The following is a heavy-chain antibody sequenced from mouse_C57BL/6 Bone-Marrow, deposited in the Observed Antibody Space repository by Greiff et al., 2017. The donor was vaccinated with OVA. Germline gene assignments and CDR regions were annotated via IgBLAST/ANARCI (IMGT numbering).Heavy chain of an antibody. CDR1: GYTFTDYN. CDR2: INPNNGGT. J-gene: IGHJ3*01. D-gene: IGHD1-1*01. V-gene: IGHV1-18*01. CDR3: AIYYYGSSDWFAY. Sequence: VQLQQPGPELVKPGASVKIPCKASGYTFTDYNMDWVKQSHGKSLEWIGDINPNNGGTIYNQKFKGKATLTVDKSSSTAYMELRSLTSEDAAVYYCAIYYYGSSDWFAYWCQGTLVTVSA.